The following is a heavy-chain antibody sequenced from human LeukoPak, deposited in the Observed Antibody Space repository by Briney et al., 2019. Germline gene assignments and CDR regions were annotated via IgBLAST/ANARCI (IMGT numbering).Heavy chain of an antibody. Sequence: SQTLSLTCAISGDSIFTNNVAWNWIRQSPSRGLEWLGRTYYRSKWSFDYAVSVKSRITINADTSKNQFSLQLSSVTPEDTAVYYCARGTYTSFDNWGQGTLVTVSS. CDR1: GDSIFTNNVA. CDR2: TYYRSKWSF. J-gene: IGHJ4*02. D-gene: IGHD6-13*01. V-gene: IGHV6-1*01. CDR3: ARGTYTSFDN.